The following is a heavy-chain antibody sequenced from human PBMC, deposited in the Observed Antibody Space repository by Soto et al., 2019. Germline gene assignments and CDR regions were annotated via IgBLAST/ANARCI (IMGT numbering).Heavy chain of an antibody. J-gene: IGHJ4*02. CDR3: ARESIAARINDY. CDR1: GGIFSSYS. Sequence: ASVEVSCKASGGIFSSYSISWVRQAPGQGLEWMGGIIPSIGTTNYAQKFQGRVTMTRDKSTSTAYMELSSLRSEDTAVYYCARESIAARINDYWGQGTLVTVSS. CDR2: IIPSIGTT. V-gene: IGHV1-69*05. D-gene: IGHD6-6*01.